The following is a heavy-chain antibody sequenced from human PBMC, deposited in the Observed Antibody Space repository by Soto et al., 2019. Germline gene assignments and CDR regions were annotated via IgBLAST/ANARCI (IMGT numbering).Heavy chain of an antibody. J-gene: IGHJ6*03. V-gene: IGHV3-30*18. D-gene: IGHD6-13*01. Sequence: QLQLVESGGGVVQPGRSLRISCAASGFTFSNYVMHWLRKTPGKGLEWVAAISYDGGIEYYADSVRGRFTISRENFRNTLDLQMNILRHDDTAMYDCAKNFRKQPLGLIYMDVWGKGTTVSVAS. CDR3: AKNFRKQPLGLIYMDV. CDR1: GFTFSNYV. CDR2: ISYDGGIE.